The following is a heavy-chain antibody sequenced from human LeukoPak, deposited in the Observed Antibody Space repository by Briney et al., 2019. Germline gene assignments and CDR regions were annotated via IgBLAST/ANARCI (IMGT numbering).Heavy chain of an antibody. CDR1: GFTFSSYD. J-gene: IGHJ4*02. CDR3: AKDPDGNFDY. CDR2: ISGSGGST. Sequence: GGSLRLSCAASGFTFSSYDMHWVRQAPGKGLEWVSAISGSGGSTYYADSVKGRFTISRDNSKNTLYLQMNSLRAEDTAVYYCAKDPDGNFDYWGQGTLVTVSS. V-gene: IGHV3-23*01.